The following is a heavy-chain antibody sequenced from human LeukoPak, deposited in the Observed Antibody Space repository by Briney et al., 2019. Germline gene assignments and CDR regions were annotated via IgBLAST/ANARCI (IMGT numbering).Heavy chain of an antibody. CDR1: GSSISNYY. CDR3: AREYCSSTSCSGIDY. V-gene: IGHV4-59*01. J-gene: IGHJ4*02. D-gene: IGHD2-2*01. Sequence: SETLSLTCTVSGSSISNYYWSWIRQPPGKGLEWIGYIYYSGSTNYNPSLKSRVTISVDTSKNQFSLKLSSVTAADTAVYYYAREYCSSTSCSGIDYWGQGTLVTVSS. CDR2: IYYSGST.